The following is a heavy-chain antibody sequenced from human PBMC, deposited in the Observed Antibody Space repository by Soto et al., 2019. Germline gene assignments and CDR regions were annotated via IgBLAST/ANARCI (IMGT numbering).Heavy chain of an antibody. Sequence: GGSLRLSCAASGFTFSSYAMSWVRQAPGKGLEWVSAISGSGGSTYDADSVKGRFTISRDNSKNTLYLQMNSLRADDTAVYYCAKDRVARYFDYWGQGTLVTVSS. J-gene: IGHJ4*02. D-gene: IGHD5-12*01. CDR3: AKDRVARYFDY. V-gene: IGHV3-23*01. CDR2: ISGSGGST. CDR1: GFTFSSYA.